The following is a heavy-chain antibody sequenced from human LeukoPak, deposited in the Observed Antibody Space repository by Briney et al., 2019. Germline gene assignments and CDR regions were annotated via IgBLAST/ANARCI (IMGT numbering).Heavy chain of an antibody. CDR2: ISGSSGST. Sequence: GGSLRLSCAASGFTFNSYAMSWVRQAPGKGLEWVSGISGSSGSTCYADSVKGRFTISRDNSRNTLYLQMNSLRAEDTAIYYCAKDVIKGSPLWVDYFDYWGQGAPVTVSS. D-gene: IGHD5-18*01. J-gene: IGHJ4*02. V-gene: IGHV3-23*01. CDR3: AKDVIKGSPLWVDYFDY. CDR1: GFTFNSYA.